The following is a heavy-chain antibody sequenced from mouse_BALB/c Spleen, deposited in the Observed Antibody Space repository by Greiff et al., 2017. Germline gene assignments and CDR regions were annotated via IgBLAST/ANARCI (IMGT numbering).Heavy chain of an antibody. CDR1: GFAFSSYD. V-gene: IGHV5-12-1*01. CDR3: ARHITTVRYFDY. CDR2: ISSGGGST. J-gene: IGHJ2*01. D-gene: IGHD1-1*01. Sequence: EVKLMESGGGLVKPGGSLKLSCAASGFAFSSYDMSWVRQTPEKRLEWVAYISSGGGSTYYPDTVKGRFTISRDNAKNTLYLQMSSLKSEDTAMYYCARHITTVRYFDYWGQGTTLTVSS.